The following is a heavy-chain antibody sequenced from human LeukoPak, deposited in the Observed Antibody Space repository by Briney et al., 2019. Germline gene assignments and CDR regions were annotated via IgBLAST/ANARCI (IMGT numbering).Heavy chain of an antibody. V-gene: IGHV4-39*01. J-gene: IGHJ6*03. CDR1: GGSISSSSYY. CDR2: IYYSGST. Sequence: SETLSLTCTVSGGSISSSSYYWGWIRQPPGKGLEWIGSIYYSGSTYYNPSLKSRVTISVDTSKNQFSLKLSSVTAADTALYYCARHYGDYARYYYYYYMDVWGKGTTVTVSS. D-gene: IGHD4-17*01. CDR3: ARHYGDYARYYYYYYMDV.